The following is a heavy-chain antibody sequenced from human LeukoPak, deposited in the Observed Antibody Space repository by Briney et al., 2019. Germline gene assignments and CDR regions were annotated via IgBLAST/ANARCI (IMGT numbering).Heavy chain of an antibody. CDR1: GFTFSSYG. CDR3: YSGRTSYNPSLTTRVTISVATYKNQLSLKMSSVTAADTAIYSCTTESNYHGSGTGWFDP. CDR2: ISGSGGST. J-gene: IGHJ5*02. Sequence: PGGSLRLSCAASGFTFSSYGMSWVRQAPGKGLEWVSAISGSGGSTYYADSVKGRFTISRDNSKNTRYLQMNSLRSEDTAVYYFYSGRTSYNPSLTTRVTISVATYKNQLSLKMSSVTAADTAIYSCTTESNYHGSGTGWFDPWGKGPLVTVSS. D-gene: IGHD2-2*01. V-gene: IGHV3-23*01.